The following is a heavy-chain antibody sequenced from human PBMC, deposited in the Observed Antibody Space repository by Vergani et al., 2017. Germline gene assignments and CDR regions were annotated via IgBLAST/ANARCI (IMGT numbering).Heavy chain of an antibody. CDR2: IHPADSDT. Sequence: EVQLVQSGAEVKKPGESLKISCQISGYSFTNYWIGWVRQMPGKGLEWMGIIHPADSDTRYSPSFQGQVTISADKSISTAYLQRSSLRASDSAMYYCARLYGRDSSGSKYFGYWGQGTLGTVSS. V-gene: IGHV5-51*01. J-gene: IGHJ4*02. CDR1: GYSFTNYW. D-gene: IGHD3-22*01. CDR3: ARLYGRDSSGSKYFGY.